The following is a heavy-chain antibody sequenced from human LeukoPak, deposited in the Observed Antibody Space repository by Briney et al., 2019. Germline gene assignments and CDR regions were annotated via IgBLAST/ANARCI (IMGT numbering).Heavy chain of an antibody. CDR3: ARDRNIDSSGYYGD. Sequence: PGGSLRLSCAASGFTFSDYYMSWIRQAPGKGLEWVSYISSRGSTIYYADSVKGRFTISRDNAKNSLYLQMNSLRAEDTAVYYCARDRNIDSSGYYGDWGQGTLVTVSS. J-gene: IGHJ4*02. CDR2: ISSRGSTI. V-gene: IGHV3-11*01. CDR1: GFTFSDYY. D-gene: IGHD3-22*01.